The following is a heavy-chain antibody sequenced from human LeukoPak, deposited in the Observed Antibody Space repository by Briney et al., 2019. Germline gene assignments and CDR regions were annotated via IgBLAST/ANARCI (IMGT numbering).Heavy chain of an antibody. J-gene: IGHJ5*02. CDR2: IWYDGSNK. Sequence: PWRSLRLSCAASGFTFSSYGMYWVRQAPGKGLEWVVVIWYDGSNKYYADSVKGRFTISRDNSKNTLYLQMNSLRAEDTAVYYCARGRLEQQLIYWFDPWGQGTLVTVSS. CDR3: ARGRLEQQLIYWFDP. V-gene: IGHV3-33*01. CDR1: GFTFSSYG. D-gene: IGHD6-13*01.